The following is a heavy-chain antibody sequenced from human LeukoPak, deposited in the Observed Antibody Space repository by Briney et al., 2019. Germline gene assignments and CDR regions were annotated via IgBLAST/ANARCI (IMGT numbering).Heavy chain of an antibody. V-gene: IGHV3-30*18. D-gene: IGHD3-22*01. J-gene: IGHJ4*02. CDR2: ISYDGSNK. CDR3: AKNGYYYDSSGYYYNDY. Sequence: AGSLVRLSCAACGGKESSYRMHWDRQAQSKGLEWVAVISYDGSNKYYADSVKGRFTIPRDNSKNTLYLQMNSLRAEDTAVYYCAKNGYYYDSSGYYYNDYWGQGTLVTVSS. CDR1: GGKESSYR.